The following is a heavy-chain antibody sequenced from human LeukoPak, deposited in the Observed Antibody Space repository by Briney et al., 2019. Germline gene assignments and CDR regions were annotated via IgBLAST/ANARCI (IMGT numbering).Heavy chain of an antibody. CDR1: GFTFSDYY. V-gene: IGHV3-30*02. CDR3: ARDRHVYYDILTGYASYFEY. J-gene: IGHJ4*02. Sequence: PGGSLRLSCAASGFTFSDYYMSWIRQAPGKGLEWVAFIRYDGNNKFYADSVKGRFTISRDNSNHTLYLQMNSLRPEDTAVYYCARDRHVYYDILTGYASYFEYWGQGALVTVSS. CDR2: IRYDGNNK. D-gene: IGHD3-9*01.